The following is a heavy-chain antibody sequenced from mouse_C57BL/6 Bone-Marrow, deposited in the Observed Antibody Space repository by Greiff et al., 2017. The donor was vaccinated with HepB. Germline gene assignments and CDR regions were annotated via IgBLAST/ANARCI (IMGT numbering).Heavy chain of an antibody. Sequence: VQLQQPGAELVRPGSSVKLSCKASGYTFTSYWMHWVKQRPIQGLEWIGNIDPSDSETHYNQKFKDKATLTVDKSSSTAYMQLSSLTSEDSAVYYCAAYGNYEGFAYWSQGTLVTVSA. J-gene: IGHJ3*01. V-gene: IGHV1-52*01. CDR2: IDPSDSET. CDR3: AAYGNYEGFAY. CDR1: GYTFTSYW. D-gene: IGHD2-1*01.